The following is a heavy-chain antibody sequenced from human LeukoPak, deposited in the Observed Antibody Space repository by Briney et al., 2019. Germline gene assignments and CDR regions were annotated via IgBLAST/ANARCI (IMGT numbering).Heavy chain of an antibody. CDR3: ARVGSRGDWFDY. CDR2: INSGGSAV. Sequence: GGSLRLSCAASGFSFGPYNMLWVRQTPGKGLEWLFYINSGGSAVHSADSVKDRFTFSRDNAKNSLYLQMNSLRVEDTGIYYCARVGSRGDWFDYWGQGTRVTVSS. D-gene: IGHD1-26*01. CDR1: GFSFGPYN. V-gene: IGHV3-48*01. J-gene: IGHJ5*01.